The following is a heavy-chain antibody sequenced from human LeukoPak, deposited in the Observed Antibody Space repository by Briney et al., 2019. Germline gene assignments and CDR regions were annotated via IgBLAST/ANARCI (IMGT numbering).Heavy chain of an antibody. J-gene: IGHJ4*02. Sequence: GGSLRLSCAASGFTFSSYNIHWVRQAPGKGLEWVAAISYDGSDKYNSDSVKGRFTLSRDNAKNTLYLQMNSLRAEDTAVYYCARGGGYSYGPVGYWGQGTLVTVSS. CDR2: ISYDGSDK. CDR3: ARGGGYSYGPVGY. D-gene: IGHD5-18*01. V-gene: IGHV3-30*03. CDR1: GFTFSSYN.